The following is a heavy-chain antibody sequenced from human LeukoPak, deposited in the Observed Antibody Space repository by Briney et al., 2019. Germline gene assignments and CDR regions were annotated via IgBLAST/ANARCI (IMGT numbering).Heavy chain of an antibody. CDR1: GFTFSRSA. V-gene: IGHV3-23*01. Sequence: GGALRLSCAASGFTFSRSAMTWVRQGPGTGLEFVASIIYSGGATYYADSVKGRFTISRDNSKNTLYLQMNSLRAEDTALYYCAKDGLYYDGSEHVYYFDSWGQGTLVTVSS. J-gene: IGHJ4*02. D-gene: IGHD3-22*01. CDR3: AKDGLYYDGSEHVYYFDS. CDR2: IIYSGGAT.